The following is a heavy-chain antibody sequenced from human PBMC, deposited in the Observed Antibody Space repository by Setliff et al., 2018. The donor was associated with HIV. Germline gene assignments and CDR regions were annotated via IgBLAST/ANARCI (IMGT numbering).Heavy chain of an antibody. Sequence: GASVKVSCKASGYTFTSYDINWVRQATGQGLEWMGWMNPNSGNTGYAQKFQGRVTITRNTSISTAYMELSSLRSEDTAVYYCARDAFDYTAYYYSYMDIWGKGTTVTVSS. CDR3: ARDAFDYTAYYYSYMDI. D-gene: IGHD4-4*01. CDR1: GYTFTSYD. CDR2: MNPNSGNT. V-gene: IGHV1-8*03. J-gene: IGHJ6*03.